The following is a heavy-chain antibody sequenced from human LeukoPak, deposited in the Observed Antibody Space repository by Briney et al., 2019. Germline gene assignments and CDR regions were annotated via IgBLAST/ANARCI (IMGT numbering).Heavy chain of an antibody. CDR1: GFTFTSST. V-gene: IGHV1-58*02. CDR2: IVVGSGNT. J-gene: IGHJ4*02. D-gene: IGHD6-13*01. Sequence: GTSVKVSCKASGFTFTSSTIQWVRQARGQRLEWIGWIVVGSGNTSYAQKFQGRVTMTRDTSTSTVYMELSSLRSEDTAVYYCARDNKERQLGGYWGQGTLVTVSS. CDR3: ARDNKERQLGGY.